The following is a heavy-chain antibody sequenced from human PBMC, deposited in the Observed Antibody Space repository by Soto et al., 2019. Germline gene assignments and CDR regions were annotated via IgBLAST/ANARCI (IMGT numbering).Heavy chain of an antibody. CDR3: ASSSGYYGYNWFDP. J-gene: IGHJ5*02. CDR1: GFTFSSYA. Sequence: GGSLRLSCAASGFTFSSYAMHWVRQAPGKGLEWVAVISYDGSNKYYADSVKGRFTISRDNSKNTLYLQMNSLRAEDTAVYYCASSSGYYGYNWFDPWGQGTLVTVSS. CDR2: ISYDGSNK. V-gene: IGHV3-30-3*01. D-gene: IGHD3-22*01.